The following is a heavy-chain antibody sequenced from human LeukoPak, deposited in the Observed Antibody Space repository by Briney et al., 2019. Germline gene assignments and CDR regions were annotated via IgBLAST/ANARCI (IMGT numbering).Heavy chain of an antibody. CDR1: GYTFTGYY. CDR2: INPNSGGT. V-gene: IGHV1-2*02. J-gene: IGHJ6*03. CDR3: ARDSSSWYPPYYYYYMDV. Sequence: GASVTVSCTASGYTFTGYYMHWVRQAPGQGLEWMGWINPNSGGTNYAQKFQGRVTMTRDTSISTAYMELSRLRSDDTAVYYCARDSSSWYPPYYYYYMDVWGKGTTVTTSS. D-gene: IGHD6-13*01.